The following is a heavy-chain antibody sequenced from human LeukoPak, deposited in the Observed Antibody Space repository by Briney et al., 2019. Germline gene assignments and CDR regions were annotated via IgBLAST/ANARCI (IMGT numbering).Heavy chain of an antibody. CDR1: GFSFSKYN. CDR3: AKDPVSSSWYLDY. CDR2: ISSSSSMK. J-gene: IGHJ4*02. V-gene: IGHV3-48*01. Sequence: GGSLRLSCVGSGFSFSKYNMNWVRQAPGKGLEWVSYISSSSSMKNYADSVKGRFTISRDNSKNTLYLQMNSLRAEDTAVYYCAKDPVSSSWYLDYWGQGTLVTVSS. D-gene: IGHD6-13*01.